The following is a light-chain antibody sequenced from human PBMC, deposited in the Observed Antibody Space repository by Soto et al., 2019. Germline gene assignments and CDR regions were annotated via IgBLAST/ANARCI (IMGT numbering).Light chain of an antibody. Sequence: QSALTQPRSVSGSPGQSVTISCTGTSSDVGTYKYVSWFQQHPGKAPKLMIYDVNKRPSGVPDRFSGSKSGNTASLTISGLQAEDETDYYCCSYAGSYTLVFGTGTTLTVL. CDR3: CSYAGSYTLV. CDR1: SSDVGTYKY. V-gene: IGLV2-11*01. CDR2: DVN. J-gene: IGLJ1*01.